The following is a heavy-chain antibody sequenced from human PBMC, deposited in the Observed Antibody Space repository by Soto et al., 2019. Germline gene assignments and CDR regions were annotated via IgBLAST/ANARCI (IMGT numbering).Heavy chain of an antibody. V-gene: IGHV3-11*01. J-gene: IGHJ4*02. CDR2: ISSSGSTI. Sequence: QVQLVQSGAEVKKPGSSVKVSCKASGGTFSDYYMSWIRQAPGKGLEWVSYISSSGSTIYYADSVKGRFTISRDNAKNSLYLQMNSLRAEDTAVYYCARRRIAVAGNYFDYWGQGTLVTVSS. CDR3: ARRRIAVAGNYFDY. CDR1: GGTFSDYY. D-gene: IGHD6-19*01.